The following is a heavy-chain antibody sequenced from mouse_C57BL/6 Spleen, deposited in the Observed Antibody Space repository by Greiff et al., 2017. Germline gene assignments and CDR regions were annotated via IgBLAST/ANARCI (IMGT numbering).Heavy chain of an antibody. CDR3: ARSGTAQARMDY. J-gene: IGHJ4*01. CDR2: INPSSGYT. Sequence: VKLQESGAELARPGASVKMSCKASGYTFTSYTMHWVKQRPGQGLEWIGYINPSSGYTKYNQKFKDKATLTADKSSSTAYMQLSSLTSEDSAVYYCARSGTAQARMDYWGQGTSVTVSS. V-gene: IGHV1-4*01. D-gene: IGHD3-2*02. CDR1: GYTFTSYT.